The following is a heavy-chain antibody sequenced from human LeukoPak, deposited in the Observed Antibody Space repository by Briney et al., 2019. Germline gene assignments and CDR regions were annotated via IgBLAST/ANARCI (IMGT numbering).Heavy chain of an antibody. V-gene: IGHV3-53*01. J-gene: IGHJ4*02. CDR2: IYSGGST. CDR1: GFTVSSNY. Sequence: PGGFLRLSCAASGFTVSSNYMSWVRQAPGKGLEWVSVIYSGGSTYYADSVKGRFTISRDNSKNTLYLQMNSLRAEDTAVYYCAIEDYYDSSGYYRDYWGQGTLVTVSS. D-gene: IGHD3-22*01. CDR3: AIEDYYDSSGYYRDY.